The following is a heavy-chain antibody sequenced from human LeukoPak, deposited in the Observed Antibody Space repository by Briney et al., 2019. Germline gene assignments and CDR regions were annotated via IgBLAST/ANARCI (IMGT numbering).Heavy chain of an antibody. V-gene: IGHV1-69*05. D-gene: IGHD3-9*01. CDR1: GGTFSSYA. CDR2: IIPIFGTA. J-gene: IGHJ6*03. CDR3: ARDYDSRFRYFDINYYYYMDV. Sequence: GSSVKVSRKASGGTFSSYAISWVRQAPGQGLEWMGGIIPIFGTANYAQKFQGRVTITTDESTSTAYMELSSLRSEDTAVYYCARDYDSRFRYFDINYYYYMDVWGKGTTVTVSS.